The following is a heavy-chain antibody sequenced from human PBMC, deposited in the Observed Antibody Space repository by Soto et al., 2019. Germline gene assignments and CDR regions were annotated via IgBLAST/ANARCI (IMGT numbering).Heavy chain of an antibody. Sequence: RSLRVSCAASVFTLRRDAMSGVRPAPGKGLEWVSAISGSGGSTYYADSVKGRFTISRDNSKNTLYLQMNSLRAEDTAVYYCAKGPGAGPSIAAYWGQGNLVTVSA. J-gene: IGHJ4*02. CDR2: ISGSGGST. CDR3: AKGPGAGPSIAAY. V-gene: IGHV3-23*01. CDR1: VFTLRRDA. D-gene: IGHD6-6*01.